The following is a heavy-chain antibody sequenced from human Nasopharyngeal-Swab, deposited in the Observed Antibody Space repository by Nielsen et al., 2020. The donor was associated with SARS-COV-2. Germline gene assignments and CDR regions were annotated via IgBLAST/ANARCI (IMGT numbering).Heavy chain of an antibody. V-gene: IGHV4-34*01. CDR3: ARGGSGVVPSPILGLGPYYYYYYMDV. CDR2: ITLSGGT. D-gene: IGHD3-16*01. CDR1: GESFSGPQ. J-gene: IGHJ6*03. Sequence: SETLSLTCAVYGESFSGPQWSWVRQPPGKGLEWIVEITLSGGTNYSPSLKNRVTISLDTSKNQFSLRLSSVPAADTPVYYCARGGSGVVPSPILGLGPYYYYYYMDVWGKGTTVTVSS.